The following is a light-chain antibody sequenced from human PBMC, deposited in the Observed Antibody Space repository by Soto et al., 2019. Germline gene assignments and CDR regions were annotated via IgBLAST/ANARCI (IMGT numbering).Light chain of an antibody. V-gene: IGLV2-14*01. CDR1: SSDVGGYNY. CDR2: GVT. CDR3: SSYTSASTLLYL. Sequence: QSALTQPASVSGSPGQSITISCTGTSSDVGGYNYVSWYQQHPGIAPKLLIYGVTNRPSGVSPRCSGSKSGNTASLTISGLQAEDEADYHCSSYTSASTLLYLFGTGTKLTVL. J-gene: IGLJ1*01.